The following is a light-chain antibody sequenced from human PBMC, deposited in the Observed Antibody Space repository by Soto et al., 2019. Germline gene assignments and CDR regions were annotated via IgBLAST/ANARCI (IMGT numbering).Light chain of an antibody. J-gene: IGKJ5*01. Sequence: DIQLTQSPSFLSASVGDRVTISCRASQAMNTYIAWYQQRPGAAPKLLVYGASTLYTGVPSRFSGSESGAVFTLTISSLQPEDFATYYCQQLHSYPITFGQGTRLE. V-gene: IGKV1-9*01. CDR2: GAS. CDR1: QAMNTY. CDR3: QQLHSYPIT.